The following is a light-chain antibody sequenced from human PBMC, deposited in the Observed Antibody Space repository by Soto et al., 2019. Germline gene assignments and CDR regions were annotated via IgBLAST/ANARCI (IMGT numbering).Light chain of an antibody. CDR2: SND. V-gene: IGLV1-44*01. CDR1: SSNIQSNT. J-gene: IGLJ1*01. Sequence: QSVLTQPPSASGTPGQRVTISCSGSSSNIQSNTVNWYQQLPGTAPKPLIYSNDQRPSGVPDRFSASKSGTSASLAISGLQSDDEADYYCAAWDDSLNGHVFGTGTKVTVL. CDR3: AAWDDSLNGHV.